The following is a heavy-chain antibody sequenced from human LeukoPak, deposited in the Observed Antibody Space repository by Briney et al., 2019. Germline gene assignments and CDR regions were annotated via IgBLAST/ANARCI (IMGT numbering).Heavy chain of an antibody. J-gene: IGHJ4*02. D-gene: IGHD2-21*02. Sequence: GGSLRLSCAASGFILSGYSMNWVRQAPGKGLEWVSVIYSGGSTYYADSVKGRFTISRDNSKNTLYLQMNNLRAEDSAVYYCARDPTANCGGDCYFDYWGQGTLVTVSS. CDR2: IYSGGST. CDR1: GFILSGYS. CDR3: ARDPTANCGGDCYFDY. V-gene: IGHV3-66*01.